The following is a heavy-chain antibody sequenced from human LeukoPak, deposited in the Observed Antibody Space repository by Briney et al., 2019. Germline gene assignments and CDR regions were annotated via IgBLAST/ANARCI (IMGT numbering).Heavy chain of an antibody. Sequence: SVTVSFKASGGTFSSYAISWVRQAPGQGLEWMGRIIPIFGTANYAQKFQGRVTITTDESTSTAYMELSSLRSEDTAVYYCARSLTYDAFDIWGQGTMVTVSS. CDR2: IIPIFGTA. CDR3: ARSLTYDAFDI. V-gene: IGHV1-69*05. CDR1: GGTFSSYA. J-gene: IGHJ3*02.